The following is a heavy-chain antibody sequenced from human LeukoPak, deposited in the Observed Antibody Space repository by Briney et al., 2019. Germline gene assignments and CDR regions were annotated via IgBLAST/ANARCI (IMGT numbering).Heavy chain of an antibody. CDR2: IYTSGST. CDR3: ARLRGFDAFDI. V-gene: IGHV4-4*09. Sequence: SETLSLTCTVSGGSISSYYWRWIRQPPGKGLEWIGYIYTSGSTNYNPSLKSRVTISVDTSKNQFSLKLSSVTAADTAVYYCARLRGFDAFDIWGQGTMVTVSS. CDR1: GGSISSYY. J-gene: IGHJ3*02.